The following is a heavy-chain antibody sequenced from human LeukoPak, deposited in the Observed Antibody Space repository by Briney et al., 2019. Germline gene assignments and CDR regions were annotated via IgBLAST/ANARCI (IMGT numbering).Heavy chain of an antibody. J-gene: IGHJ4*02. CDR2: ISGSGGST. Sequence: GGSLRLSCAASGFTFSSYAMSWVRQAPGKGLEWVSAISGSGGSTYYADSVKGRFTISRDNSKNTLYLQMNSLRAEDTAVCYCAKGRAAAMAYYFDYWGQGTLVTVSS. CDR1: GFTFSSYA. CDR3: AKGRAAAMAYYFDY. V-gene: IGHV3-23*01. D-gene: IGHD2-2*01.